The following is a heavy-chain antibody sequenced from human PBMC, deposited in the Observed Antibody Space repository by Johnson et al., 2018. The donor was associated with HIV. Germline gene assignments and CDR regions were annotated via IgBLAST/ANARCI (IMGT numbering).Heavy chain of an antibody. CDR3: ARAYPYCSGGSCYTAQPNDAFDI. CDR1: GFTVSSNY. V-gene: IGHV3-7*02. D-gene: IGHD2-15*01. Sequence: VQLVESGGGLVQPGGSLRLSCAASGFTVSSNYMSWVRQAPGKGLEGVANIKQDESEKYYGDSVKGRFTISRDNAKNSLYLQMNSLRAEDTAVYYCARAYPYCSGGSCYTAQPNDAFDIWGQGTMVTVSS. J-gene: IGHJ3*02. CDR2: IKQDESEK.